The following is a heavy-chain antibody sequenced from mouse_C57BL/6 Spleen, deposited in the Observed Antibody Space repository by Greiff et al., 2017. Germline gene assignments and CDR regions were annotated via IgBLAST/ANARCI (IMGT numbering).Heavy chain of an antibody. J-gene: IGHJ3*01. CDR2: IHPSDSDT. CDR3: AHYGNYGWFAY. Sequence: QVQLQQPGAELVKPGASVKVSCKASGYTFTSYWMHWVKQRPGQGLEWIGRIHPSDSDTNYNQKFKGKATLTVDKSSSTAYMQLSSLTSEDSAFYYCAHYGNYGWFAYWGQGTLVTVSA. D-gene: IGHD2-1*01. CDR1: GYTFTSYW. V-gene: IGHV1-74*01.